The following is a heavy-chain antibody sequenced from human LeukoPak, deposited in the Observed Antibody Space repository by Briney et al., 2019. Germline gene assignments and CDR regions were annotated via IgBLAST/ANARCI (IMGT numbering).Heavy chain of an antibody. CDR2: IYTSGST. V-gene: IGHV4-61*02. CDR1: GGSLSSGSYY. CDR3: ARASSYGFFVIDY. J-gene: IGHJ4*02. Sequence: TLSLTCTVSGGSLSSGSYYWSWIRQPAGKGLEWIGRIYTSGSTNYNPSLKSRVTISVDTSKNQFSLKLSSVTAADTAVYCCARASSYGFFVIDYWGQGTLVTVSS. D-gene: IGHD5-18*01.